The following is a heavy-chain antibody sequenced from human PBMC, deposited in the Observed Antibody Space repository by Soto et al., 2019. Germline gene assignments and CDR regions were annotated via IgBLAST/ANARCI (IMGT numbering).Heavy chain of an antibody. V-gene: IGHV1-3*01. CDR2: INAGNGNT. J-gene: IGHJ3*02. Sequence: QVQLVQSGAEVKKPGASVKVSRKASGYTFTSYAMHWVRQAPGQRLEWMGWINAGNGNTKYSQKFQGRVTITRDTSASTAYMELSSLRSEDTAVYYCARPNIVVVPAAALDAFDIWGQGTMVTVSS. CDR1: GYTFTSYA. CDR3: ARPNIVVVPAAALDAFDI. D-gene: IGHD2-2*01.